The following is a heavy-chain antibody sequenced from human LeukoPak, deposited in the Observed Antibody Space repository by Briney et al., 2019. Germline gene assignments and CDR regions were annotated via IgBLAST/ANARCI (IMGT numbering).Heavy chain of an antibody. Sequence: ASVKVSCKASEYTFSGYSIHWVRQAPGQGPEWMGMVNPSSGSATYAQKFQGSVTMTRDTSTTTLYMELSSLRSEDTAVYYCARDWAHGSFDYWGQGTPVIVSS. CDR3: ARDWAHGSFDY. CDR1: EYTFSGYS. CDR2: VNPSSGSA. V-gene: IGHV1-46*01. D-gene: IGHD3-10*01. J-gene: IGHJ4*02.